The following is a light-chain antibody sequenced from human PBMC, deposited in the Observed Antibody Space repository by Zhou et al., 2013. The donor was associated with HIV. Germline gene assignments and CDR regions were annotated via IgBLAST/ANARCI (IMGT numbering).Light chain of an antibody. J-gene: IGKJ4*01. CDR2: GTS. CDR1: QNIFTY. Sequence: DIQMTQSPSSLSASVGDRVTITCRASQNIFTYLNWYQQKPGRAPRLLIYGTSSLQSGVPSRFSGGGSGTDFTLTISSLQPEDFATYYCQHTFTTPITFGGGTRVEIK. CDR3: QHTFTTPIT. V-gene: IGKV1-39*01.